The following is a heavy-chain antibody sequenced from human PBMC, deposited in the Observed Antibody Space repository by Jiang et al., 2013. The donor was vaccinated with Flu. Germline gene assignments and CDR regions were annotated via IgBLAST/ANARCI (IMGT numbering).Heavy chain of an antibody. D-gene: IGHD2-8*01. CDR3: AHRRGEWGAFDV. J-gene: IGHJ3*01. Sequence: KPTQTLTLTCTFSGFSVDKSGEGVGWIRQPPGKALEWLAMLYWGDDERYRPSLKTRLTITKDTSKNQVVLIMTNVDPADTATYYCAHRRGEWGAFDVWGQGTMVTVSS. CDR1: GFSVDKSGEG. CDR2: LYWGDDE. V-gene: IGHV2-5*02.